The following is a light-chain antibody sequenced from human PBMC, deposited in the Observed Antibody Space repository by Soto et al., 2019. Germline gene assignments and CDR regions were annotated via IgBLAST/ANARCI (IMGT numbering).Light chain of an antibody. Sequence: EVVIAQSPCTLSVSPGERATLSCRASQSVSSSYLTWYQQKPGQAPRLLIYGASSRAAGIPDRFSGSGSGTEFTLTISSLQPDDFATYYCQQYNSYSWTFGQGTKVDIK. V-gene: IGKV3-20*01. CDR3: QQYNSYSWT. J-gene: IGKJ1*01. CDR2: GAS. CDR1: QSVSSSY.